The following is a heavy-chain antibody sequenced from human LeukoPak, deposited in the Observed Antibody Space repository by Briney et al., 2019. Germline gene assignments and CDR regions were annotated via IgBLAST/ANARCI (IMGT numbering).Heavy chain of an antibody. Sequence: PSETLSLTCTVSGDSINSYYWSWIRQPPGKELGWSGHIFYSGDTNYNPSLRSRVTISVDTSKNQFSLKLTSVTAADTSVYYCARGRHLSGSTSDLPLYYDYWGQGILVTVSS. V-gene: IGHV4-59*01. CDR2: IFYSGDT. CDR3: ARGRHLSGSTSDLPLYYDY. D-gene: IGHD2-2*01. CDR1: GDSINSYY. J-gene: IGHJ4*02.